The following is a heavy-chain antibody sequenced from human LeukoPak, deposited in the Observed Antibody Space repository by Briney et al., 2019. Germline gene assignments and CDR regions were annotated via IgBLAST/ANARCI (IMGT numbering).Heavy chain of an antibody. D-gene: IGHD3-22*01. J-gene: IGHJ3*02. CDR1: GYTFTSYY. Sequence: VASVKVSCKASGYTFTSYYVHWVRQAPGQGLEWMGIINPGGGRTSYAQKFQGRVTLTRDTSTSTVYMELSSLRSEDTAVYYCARDITYDSSGYYYAGLDDAFDIWGQGTMVTVSS. V-gene: IGHV1-46*01. CDR3: ARDITYDSSGYYYAGLDDAFDI. CDR2: INPGGGRT.